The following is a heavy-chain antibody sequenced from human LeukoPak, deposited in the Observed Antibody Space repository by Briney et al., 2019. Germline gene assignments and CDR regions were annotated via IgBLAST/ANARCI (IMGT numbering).Heavy chain of an antibody. D-gene: IGHD6-19*01. CDR2: ISWDSKSI. Sequence: GRSLRLSCAASGFTFDESAMHWVRQAPGRGLEWVSGISWDSKSIIYADSMKGRFTISRDNAKNSLYLQMNSLRAEDTALYYCANAVAAPGAFDIWGRGTVVTVSS. V-gene: IGHV3-9*01. CDR1: GFTFDESA. CDR3: ANAVAAPGAFDI. J-gene: IGHJ3*02.